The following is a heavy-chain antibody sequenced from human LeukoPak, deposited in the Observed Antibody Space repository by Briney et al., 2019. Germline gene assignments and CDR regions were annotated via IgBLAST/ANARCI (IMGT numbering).Heavy chain of an antibody. CDR1: GFTFSDYY. CDR3: VTGKPGPYYYYMDV. D-gene: IGHD3-10*01. J-gene: IGHJ6*03. Sequence: GGSLRLSCVASGFTFSDYYMAWIRQAPGKGLEWVSHISSSGTSILDADSVKGRFTISRDNAKNSLYLLLNSLRAEDTGVYYCVTGKPGPYYYYMDVWGKGTTVTVSS. CDR2: ISSSGTSI. V-gene: IGHV3-11*04.